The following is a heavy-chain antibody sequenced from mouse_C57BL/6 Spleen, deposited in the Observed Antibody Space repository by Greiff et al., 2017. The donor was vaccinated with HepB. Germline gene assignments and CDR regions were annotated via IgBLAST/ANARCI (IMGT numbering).Heavy chain of an antibody. CDR3: ARLGWLRNYYAMDY. Sequence: QVQLQQSGAELVKPGASVKLSCKASGYTFTSYWMHWVKQRPGQGLEWIGMIHPNSGSTNYNEKFKSKATLTVDKSSSTAYMQRSSLTSEDSAVYYCARLGWLRNYYAMDYWGQGTSVTVSS. CDR1: GYTFTSYW. V-gene: IGHV1-64*01. CDR2: IHPNSGST. D-gene: IGHD2-2*01. J-gene: IGHJ4*01.